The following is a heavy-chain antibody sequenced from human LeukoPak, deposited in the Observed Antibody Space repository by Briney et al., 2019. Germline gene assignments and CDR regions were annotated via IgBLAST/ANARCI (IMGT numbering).Heavy chain of an antibody. D-gene: IGHD3-10*01. J-gene: IGHJ5*02. CDR3: ARVVDYYGSGSYINWFDP. CDR1: GDSVSSNSAA. V-gene: IGHV6-1*01. Sequence: SQTLSLTCAISGDSVSSNSAAWNWIRQSPSRGLEWLGRTYCRSKWYNDYAVSVKSRITINPDTSKNQFSLQLNSVTPEDTAVYHCARVVDYYGSGSYINWFDPWGQGTLVTVSS. CDR2: TYCRSKWYN.